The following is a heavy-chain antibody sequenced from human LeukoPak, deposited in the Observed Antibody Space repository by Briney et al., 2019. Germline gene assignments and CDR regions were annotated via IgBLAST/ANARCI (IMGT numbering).Heavy chain of an antibody. D-gene: IGHD6-19*01. J-gene: IGHJ4*02. CDR3: ARASSGEKFDY. V-gene: IGHV4-59*12. CDR1: GGSISSYF. CDR2: IYHTGNT. Sequence: SETLSLTCTVSGGSISSYFWTWIRQPPGKGLEWIGYIYHTGNTNYSPSLRGRVTMSIDTSRNQFSLKLNSVTPEDTAVYYCARASSGEKFDYWGQGTLVTVSS.